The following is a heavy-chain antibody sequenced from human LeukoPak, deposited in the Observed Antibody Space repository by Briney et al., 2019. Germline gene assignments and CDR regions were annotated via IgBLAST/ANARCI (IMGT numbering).Heavy chain of an antibody. CDR3: ARVPRRPGFCGGDCYPDY. CDR2: ISAYNGNT. V-gene: IGHV1-18*01. J-gene: IGHJ4*02. Sequence: ASVKVSCKASGYTFTSYGISWVRQAPGQGLEWMGWISAYNGNTNYAQKLQGRVTMTTDTSTSTAYMELRSLRSDDTAVYYCARVPRRPGFCGGDCYPDYWGQGTLVTVSS. CDR1: GYTFTSYG. D-gene: IGHD2-21*02.